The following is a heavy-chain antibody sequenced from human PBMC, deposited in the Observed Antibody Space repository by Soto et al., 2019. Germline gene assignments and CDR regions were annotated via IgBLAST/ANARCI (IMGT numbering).Heavy chain of an antibody. CDR2: IFPGDSDT. Sequence: GESLKISCKGSGYTFTNYWIGWVRQMPGKGLEWMGIIFPGDSDTRYSRSFQGQVTFSADRSSSVAYLQWSSLKASDTAMYYCARLVHYDFWSGYFPFWGQGTMVTVSS. V-gene: IGHV5-51*01. J-gene: IGHJ3*01. D-gene: IGHD3-3*01. CDR3: ARLVHYDFWSGYFPF. CDR1: GYTFTNYW.